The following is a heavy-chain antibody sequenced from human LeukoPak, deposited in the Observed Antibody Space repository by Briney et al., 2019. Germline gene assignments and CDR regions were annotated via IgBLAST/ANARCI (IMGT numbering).Heavy chain of an antibody. J-gene: IGHJ4*02. V-gene: IGHV3-7*01. D-gene: IGHD6-19*01. CDR1: GFTFSSSW. CDR2: INEDGSDK. CDR3: AKDRYSSGWYSDFDY. Sequence: GGSLRLSCAASGFTFSSSWMTWVRQAPGKGLEWVAHINEDGSDKYYVDSVTGRFTISRDNSKNTVYLQMNSLRAEDTAVYYCAKDRYSSGWYSDFDYWGQGTLVTVSS.